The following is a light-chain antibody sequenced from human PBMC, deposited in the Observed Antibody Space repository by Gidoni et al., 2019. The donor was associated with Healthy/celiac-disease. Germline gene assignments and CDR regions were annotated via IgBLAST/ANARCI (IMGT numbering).Light chain of an antibody. CDR3: QQYGSSLGDT. Sequence: EIVLTQSPGTLSLSPGERATLSCRASQSVSSSYLAWYQQKPGQAPRLLIYGASSRATGIPDRFSGSGSGTDFTLTISRLEPEDFAVYYCQQYGSSLGDTFXXXTKLEIK. CDR2: GAS. V-gene: IGKV3-20*01. CDR1: QSVSSSY. J-gene: IGKJ2*01.